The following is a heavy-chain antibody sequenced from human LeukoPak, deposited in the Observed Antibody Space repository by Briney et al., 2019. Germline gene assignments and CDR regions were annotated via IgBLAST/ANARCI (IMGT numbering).Heavy chain of an antibody. V-gene: IGHV4-4*07. Sequence: SETLSLTCTVSGGSISSYYWSWIRQPAGKGLEWIGRIYTSGSTNYNPSLKSRVTMSVDTSKNQFSLKLSSVTAADTAVYYCARVQFYCSGGSCYGNYFDYWGRGTLVTVSS. CDR2: IYTSGST. CDR1: GGSISSYY. CDR3: ARVQFYCSGGSCYGNYFDY. D-gene: IGHD2-15*01. J-gene: IGHJ4*02.